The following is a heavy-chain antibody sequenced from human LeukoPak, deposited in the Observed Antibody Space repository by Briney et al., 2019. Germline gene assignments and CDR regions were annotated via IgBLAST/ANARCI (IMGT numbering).Heavy chain of an antibody. V-gene: IGHV3-21*01. CDR1: GFTFDSYG. Sequence: GGSLRLSCAASGFTFDSYGMNWVRQAPGKGLEWVSSISSSSSYIYYADSVKGRFTISRDNAKNSLDLQMNSLRVEDTGIYYCVKVAKYYYGSETYYFFEHWGQGTPVTASS. J-gene: IGHJ4*02. CDR2: ISSSSSYI. CDR3: VKVAKYYYGSETYYFFEH. D-gene: IGHD3-10*01.